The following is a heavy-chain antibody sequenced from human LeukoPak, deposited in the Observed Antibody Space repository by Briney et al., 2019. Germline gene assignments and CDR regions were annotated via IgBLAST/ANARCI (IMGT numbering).Heavy chain of an antibody. V-gene: IGHV3-11*04. CDR1: GFTFSDYY. D-gene: IGHD1-26*01. CDR3: ARVRGSYSVDY. CDR2: ISSSGGTM. Sequence: GGSLRLSCAASGFTFSDYYISWMRQAPGKGLEWVSYISSSGGTMYYADSVKGRFTISRDNAKNSLYLQMNSLRAEDTAVYYCARVRGSYSVDYWGQGTLVTVSS. J-gene: IGHJ4*02.